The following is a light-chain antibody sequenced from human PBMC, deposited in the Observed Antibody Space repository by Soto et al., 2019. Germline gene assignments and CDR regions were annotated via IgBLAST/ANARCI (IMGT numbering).Light chain of an antibody. Sequence: IVLTQSPGTLSLSPGERATLSCRASQSVSSNYLAWYQQKAGQSPRLLIYGASTRATGVPDRFSGSGSGTDFTLTISRREPEDFAVYFCHQYGSSPYTFGQGTKLEIK. J-gene: IGKJ2*01. CDR3: HQYGSSPYT. CDR1: QSVSSNY. CDR2: GAS. V-gene: IGKV3-20*01.